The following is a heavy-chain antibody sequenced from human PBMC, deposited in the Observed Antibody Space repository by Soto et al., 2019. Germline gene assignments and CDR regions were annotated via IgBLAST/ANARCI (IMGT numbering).Heavy chain of an antibody. CDR3: ARDRAFPEGGFLTGGRNWFDP. J-gene: IGHJ5*02. Sequence: GGSLRLSCAASGFTFSSYSMNWVRQAPGKGLEWVSYISSSSSTIYYADSVKGRFTISRDNAKNSLYLQMNSLRAEDTAVYYCARDRAFPEGGFLTGGRNWFDPWGQGTLVTVSS. CDR2: ISSSSSTI. CDR1: GFTFSSYS. V-gene: IGHV3-48*01. D-gene: IGHD3-9*01.